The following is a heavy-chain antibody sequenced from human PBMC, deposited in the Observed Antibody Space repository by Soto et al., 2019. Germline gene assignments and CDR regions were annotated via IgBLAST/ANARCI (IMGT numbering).Heavy chain of an antibody. V-gene: IGHV3-74*01. CDR2: ISSDGSTT. CDR1: GFTFSSCW. Sequence: GGSLRLSCAASGFTFSSCWMHWVRQTPGKGLVWVSRISSDGSTTNYADSVKGRFTISRDNAKNTLYLQMNNLRAEDTAVYYCASLYSSAWARDYWGQGTLVTVSS. CDR3: ASLYSSAWARDY. D-gene: IGHD6-19*01. J-gene: IGHJ4*02.